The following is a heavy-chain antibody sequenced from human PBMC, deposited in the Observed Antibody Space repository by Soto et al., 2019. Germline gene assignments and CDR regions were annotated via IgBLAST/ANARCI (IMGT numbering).Heavy chain of an antibody. V-gene: IGHV3-33*01. CDR2: VRDDGSKT. CDR3: ATSTATDAFDI. J-gene: IGHJ3*02. CDR1: GFTFNDYG. Sequence: QVQMVESGGGVVQPGRSLRLSCAASGFTFNDYGMHWVRQASAKGPEWVALVRDDGSKTYYADSVRGRFTISRDNSKNTLYLQMNSLRAEDTAVYYCATSTATDAFDIWGQGTMVTVSS.